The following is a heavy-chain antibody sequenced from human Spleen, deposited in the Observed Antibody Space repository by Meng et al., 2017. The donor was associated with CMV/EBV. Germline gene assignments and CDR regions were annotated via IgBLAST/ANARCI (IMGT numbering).Heavy chain of an antibody. CDR3: ARLTYYYDSSGSDNGGYFDY. D-gene: IGHD3-22*01. CDR1: GYSFTNY. V-gene: IGHV1-46*01. J-gene: IGHJ4*02. Sequence: ASVKVSCKASGYSFTNYMHWVRQAPGQGLEWMGIINPTGGYTNYAQKFQGRLTMTRDTSTSRVYMELSSLRSEDTAVYYCARLTYYYDSSGSDNGGYFDYWGQGTLVTVSS. CDR2: INPTGGYT.